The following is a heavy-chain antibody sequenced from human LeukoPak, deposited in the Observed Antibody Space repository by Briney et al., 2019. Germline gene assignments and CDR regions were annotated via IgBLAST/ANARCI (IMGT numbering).Heavy chain of an antibody. Sequence: ASVKVSCKASGYTFTSYAMNWVRQAPGQGLEWMGWINTNTGNPTYAQGFTGRFVFSLDTSVSTAYLQISSLKAEDTAVYYCARNSIAVARSDYNWFDPWGQGTLVTVSS. CDR1: GYTFTSYA. D-gene: IGHD6-19*01. J-gene: IGHJ5*02. V-gene: IGHV7-4-1*02. CDR2: INTNTGNP. CDR3: ARNSIAVARSDYNWFDP.